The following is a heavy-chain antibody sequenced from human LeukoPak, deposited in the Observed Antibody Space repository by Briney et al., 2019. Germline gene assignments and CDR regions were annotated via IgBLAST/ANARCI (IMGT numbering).Heavy chain of an antibody. D-gene: IGHD3-22*01. J-gene: IGHJ4*02. Sequence: PGGSLRLSCAASGFTFSSYAMHWVRQAPGKGLEWVAVISYDGSNKYYADSVKGRFTISRDNSKNTLYLQMNSLRAEDTAIYYCAKDPPAPYSAYYYWVFDSWGQGTLVTVSS. CDR1: GFTFSSYA. V-gene: IGHV3-30*04. CDR2: ISYDGSNK. CDR3: AKDPPAPYSAYYYWVFDS.